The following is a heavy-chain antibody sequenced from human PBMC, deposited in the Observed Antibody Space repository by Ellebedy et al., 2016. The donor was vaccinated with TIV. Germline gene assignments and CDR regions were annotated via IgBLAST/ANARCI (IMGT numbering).Heavy chain of an antibody. CDR1: GFTFSSYS. V-gene: IGHV3-30*18. CDR3: AKVDYGDYGY. CDR2: ISYDGSNK. J-gene: IGHJ4*02. D-gene: IGHD4-17*01. Sequence: GGSLRLXCAASGFTFSSYSMHWVRQAPGKGLEWVAVISYDGSNKYYADSVKGRFTISRDNSKNTLYLQMNSLRAEDTAVYYCAKVDYGDYGYWGQGTLVTVSS.